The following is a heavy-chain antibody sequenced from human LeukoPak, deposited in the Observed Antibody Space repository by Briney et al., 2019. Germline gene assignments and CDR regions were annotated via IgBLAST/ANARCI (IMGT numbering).Heavy chain of an antibody. CDR1: GYTFTGYY. D-gene: IGHD1-26*01. J-gene: IGHJ3*02. CDR2: INPNSGGT. V-gene: IGHV1-2*02. CDR3: ASRGTSGTDAFDI. Sequence: GASVKVSCKASGYTFTGYYMHWVRQAPGQGLEWMGWINPNSGGTNYAQKFQGRVTMTRDTSISTAYMELSSLRSEDTAVYYCASRGTSGTDAFDIWGQGTMVTVSS.